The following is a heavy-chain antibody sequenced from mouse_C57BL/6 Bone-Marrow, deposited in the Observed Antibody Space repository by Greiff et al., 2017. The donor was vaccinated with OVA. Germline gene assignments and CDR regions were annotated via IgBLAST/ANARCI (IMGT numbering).Heavy chain of an antibody. J-gene: IGHJ2*01. CDR2: ISNKANGYTT. Sequence: EVKVVESGGGLVQPGGSLRLSCATSGFTLTDSYMNWVRQPPGKALEWLGFISNKANGYTTEYSASVRGRLTISRDNSQSILYHKMNTLRVEDSATYYCARDRGGILFDYWGQGTTLTVSS. V-gene: IGHV7-3*02. CDR3: ARDRGGILFDY. CDR1: GFTLTDSY.